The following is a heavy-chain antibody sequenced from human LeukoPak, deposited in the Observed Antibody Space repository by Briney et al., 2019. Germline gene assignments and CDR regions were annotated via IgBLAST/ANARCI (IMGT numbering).Heavy chain of an antibody. CDR3: AKRTPHGQWLYYFDY. CDR2: ISGSGGST. V-gene: IGHV3-23*01. D-gene: IGHD6-19*01. CDR1: GFTFSNYA. Sequence: GGSLRLSCAASGFTFSNYAMSWVRQAPGKGLEWVSAISGSGGSTYYADSVKGRFTISRDNSKNTLYLQMNSLRAEDTAVYYCAKRTPHGQWLYYFDYWGQGTLVTVSS. J-gene: IGHJ4*02.